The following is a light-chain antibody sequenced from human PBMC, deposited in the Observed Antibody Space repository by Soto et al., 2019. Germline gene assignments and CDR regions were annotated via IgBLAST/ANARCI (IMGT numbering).Light chain of an antibody. CDR3: QQYGLSRWT. CDR1: QTILSN. Sequence: EIVLTQSPATLSVSPGERITLSCRASQTILSNLAWYQQKPGQAPRLLIYGTSNRATGIPDRFSGSRSGTDFTLTISRLEPEDFAVYYCQQYGLSRWTFGQGTKVDIK. CDR2: GTS. V-gene: IGKV3-20*01. J-gene: IGKJ1*01.